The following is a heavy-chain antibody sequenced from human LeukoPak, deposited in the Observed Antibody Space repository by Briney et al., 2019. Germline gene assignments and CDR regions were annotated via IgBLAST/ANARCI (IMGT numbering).Heavy chain of an antibody. Sequence: GGSLRLSCAASGFTFSSYGMHWVRQAPGKGLEWVAVISYDGSNKYYADSVKGRFTISRDNSKNTLYLQMNSLRAEDTAVYYCARGSFSDFGHCSGGSCYLDYWGQGTLVTVSS. D-gene: IGHD2-15*01. J-gene: IGHJ4*02. CDR3: ARGSFSDFGHCSGGSCYLDY. CDR1: GFTFSSYG. CDR2: ISYDGSNK. V-gene: IGHV3-30*19.